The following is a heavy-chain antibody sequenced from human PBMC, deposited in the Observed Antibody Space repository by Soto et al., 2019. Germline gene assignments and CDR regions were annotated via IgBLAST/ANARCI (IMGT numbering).Heavy chain of an antibody. V-gene: IGHV3-23*01. CDR3: AKEEAAGLFRWLDP. CDR2: VDSGGGK. Sequence: EVQLLESGGGLVQPGGSLRLSCAASGFTFSNYAMSWVRQAPGKGLEWVSAVDSGGGKYFADSVKGRFTISRDNSKNTLYLQMNSLRAEDTAVSYCAKEEAAGLFRWLDPWGQGTLVTVSS. D-gene: IGHD6-13*01. CDR1: GFTFSNYA. J-gene: IGHJ5*02.